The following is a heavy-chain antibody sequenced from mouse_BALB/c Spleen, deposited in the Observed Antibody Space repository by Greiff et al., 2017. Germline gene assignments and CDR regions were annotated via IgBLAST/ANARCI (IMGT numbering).Heavy chain of an antibody. CDR3: ARGRPLYGYGYFDV. D-gene: IGHD1-1*01. CDR2: IWGDGST. V-gene: IGHV2-6-7*01. CDR1: GFSLTGYG. Sequence: QVQLKESGPGLVAPSQSLSITCTVSGFSLTGYGVNWVRQPPGKGLEWLGMIWGDGSTDYNSALKSRLSISKDNSKSQVFLKMNSLQTDDTARYYCARGRPLYGYGYFDVWGAGTTVTVSS. J-gene: IGHJ1*01.